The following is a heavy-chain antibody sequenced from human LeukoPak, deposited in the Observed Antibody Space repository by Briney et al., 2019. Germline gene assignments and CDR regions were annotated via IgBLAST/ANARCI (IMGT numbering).Heavy chain of an antibody. J-gene: IGHJ3*02. D-gene: IGHD5-18*01. Sequence: GGSLRLSCAASGFTFSSYAMNWVRQAPGKGLEWVSGISGSGGTTYYADSVTGRFTISRDNSKNTLYLQMNSLRAEDTAVYYCAKALGYRYGPNDAFDIWGQGTMVTVSS. V-gene: IGHV3-23*01. CDR3: AKALGYRYGPNDAFDI. CDR2: ISGSGGTT. CDR1: GFTFSSYA.